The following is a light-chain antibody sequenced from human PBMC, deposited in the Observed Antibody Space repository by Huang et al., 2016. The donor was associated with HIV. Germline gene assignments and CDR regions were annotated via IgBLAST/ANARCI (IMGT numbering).Light chain of an antibody. CDR2: EAS. J-gene: IGKJ1*01. CDR1: QDISNY. Sequence: DIQMTQSPSSLSASVGDRVTITFQASQDISNYLKWYQQKPGKAPKLLLYEASNLETGVSSRFSGSGSGTDFTFTISSLQPEDIATYYCQHYDNLRTFGQGTKVEIK. CDR3: QHYDNLRT. V-gene: IGKV1-33*01.